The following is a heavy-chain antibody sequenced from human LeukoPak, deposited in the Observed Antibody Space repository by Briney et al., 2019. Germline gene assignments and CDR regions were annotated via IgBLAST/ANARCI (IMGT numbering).Heavy chain of an antibody. J-gene: IGHJ3*02. CDR3: ARLSYLRILRYFDWYAAFDI. D-gene: IGHD3-9*01. CDR2: INHSGST. CDR1: GGSISSSNW. V-gene: IGHV4-4*02. Sequence: SGTLSLTCAVSGGSISSSNWWSWIRQPPGKGLEWIGEINHSGSTNYNPSLKSRVTISVDTSKNQFSLKLSSVTAADTAVYYCARLSYLRILRYFDWYAAFDIWGQGTMVTVSS.